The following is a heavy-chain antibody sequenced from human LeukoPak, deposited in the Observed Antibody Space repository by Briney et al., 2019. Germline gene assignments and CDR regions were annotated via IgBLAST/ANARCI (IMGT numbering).Heavy chain of an antibody. D-gene: IGHD3-22*01. CDR1: GGSISSSSYY. Sequence: PSETLSLTCTVSGGSISSSSYYWGWIRQPPGKGLEWIGSIYYSGSTYYNPSLKSRVTISVDTSKNQFSLKLSSVTAADTAVYYCAREMSDYYDSSGYYYVRAFDIWGQGTMVTVSS. V-gene: IGHV4-39*07. CDR3: AREMSDYYDSSGYYYVRAFDI. CDR2: IYYSGST. J-gene: IGHJ3*02.